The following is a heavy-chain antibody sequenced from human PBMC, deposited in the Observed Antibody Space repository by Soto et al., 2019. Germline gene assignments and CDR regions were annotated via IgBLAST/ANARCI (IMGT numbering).Heavy chain of an antibody. CDR1: GFTFTTYG. J-gene: IGHJ6*02. V-gene: IGHV3-30*18. CDR2: RSSDGSKK. Sequence: QVQLVESGGGVVQPGRSLRLSCAASGFTFTTYGIHWVRQAQGKGLEWVAVRSSDGSKKYYADSVKGRFTISRDNSKNTVSLQMTSLRADVTAVYYSAKERMGYYYGMDVWGQGTTVVVSS. CDR3: AKERMGYYYGMDV. D-gene: IGHD2-15*01.